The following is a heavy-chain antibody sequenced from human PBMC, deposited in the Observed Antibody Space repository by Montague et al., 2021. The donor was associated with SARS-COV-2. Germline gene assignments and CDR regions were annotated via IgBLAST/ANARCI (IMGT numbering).Heavy chain of an antibody. CDR3: ARYGGRGDYFYGMDV. J-gene: IGHJ6*02. D-gene: IGHD3-16*01. CDR1: GYTISHYG. CDR2: ISGYNGNK. V-gene: IGHV1-18*01. Sequence: SVKVSCKASGYTISHYGVSWVRQAPGQGPEWMGRISGYNGNKHFAQNVQGRLTLTIDTATSTAYMDLRNLRPDDTAVYFCARYGGRGDYFYGMDVWGQGTTVTVSS.